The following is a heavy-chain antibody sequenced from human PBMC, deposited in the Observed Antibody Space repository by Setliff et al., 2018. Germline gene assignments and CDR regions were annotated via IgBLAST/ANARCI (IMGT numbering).Heavy chain of an antibody. CDR1: GGSINNYY. D-gene: IGHD3-10*01. CDR2: IHSSETT. Sequence: SETLSLTCTISGGSINNYYWNGIRQSADKGLEWIVRIHSSETTNYKPSLKSRATLSIDKSTNHFSLMVTSVTAADTAVYFWARGITYYYHMDLWGTGTTVTVSS. J-gene: IGHJ6*03. V-gene: IGHV4-4*07. CDR3: ARGITYYYHMDL.